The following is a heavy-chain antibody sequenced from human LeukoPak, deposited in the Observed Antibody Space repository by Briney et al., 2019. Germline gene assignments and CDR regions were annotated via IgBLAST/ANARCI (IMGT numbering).Heavy chain of an antibody. J-gene: IGHJ4*02. CDR1: GFTFSSYS. V-gene: IGHV3-21*01. D-gene: IGHD4-17*01. Sequence: GGSLRLSCAASGFTFSSYSMNWVRQAPGKGLEWVSSISSSSSSYIYYADSVKGRFTISRDNAKNSLYLQMNSLRAEDTAVYYCAILYGDYEIKADRQANDYWGQGTLVTVSS. CDR3: AILYGDYEIKADRQANDY. CDR2: ISSSSSSYI.